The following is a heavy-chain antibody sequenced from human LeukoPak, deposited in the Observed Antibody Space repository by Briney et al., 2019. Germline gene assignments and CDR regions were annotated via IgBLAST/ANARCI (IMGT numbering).Heavy chain of an antibody. CDR1: GLTFSKCG. CDR2: ISFDGSDT. D-gene: IGHD3-9*01. Sequence: GGSLRLSCVASGLTFSKCGMHWVRQSPGKGLEWVAVISFDGSDTYYGDSVKGRFTISRDNSRNTLYLQMNNLRAEDTAVYYCAKDRDIILTGHGMDVWGQGTTVTVSS. J-gene: IGHJ6*02. CDR3: AKDRDIILTGHGMDV. V-gene: IGHV3-30*18.